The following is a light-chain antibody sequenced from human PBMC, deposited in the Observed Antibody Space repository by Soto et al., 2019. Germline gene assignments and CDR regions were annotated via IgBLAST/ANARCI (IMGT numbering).Light chain of an antibody. V-gene: IGKV2-30*01. CDR1: QSLLYSDGDTY. J-gene: IGKJ1*01. Sequence: DVVMTQSPLSLSVTLGQSASISCRSTQSLLYSDGDTYLNWYHQRPGQSPRRLIHKVSKRDSGVPDRISGSGSGSDFTLEISRVEAEDVGPYYCLQATHWPWTFGEGTKVDI. CDR3: LQATHWPWT. CDR2: KVS.